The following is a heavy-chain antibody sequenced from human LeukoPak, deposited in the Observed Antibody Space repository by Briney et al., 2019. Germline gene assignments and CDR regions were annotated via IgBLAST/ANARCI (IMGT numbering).Heavy chain of an antibody. J-gene: IGHJ4*02. D-gene: IGHD1-26*01. V-gene: IGHV3-23*01. CDR2: ISGGGSA. CDR1: GFTFSSYD. CDR3: AKTFYSGSYLGFDY. Sequence: GGSLRLSCAASGFTFSSYDMSWVRQAPGKGLEWVSSISGGGSAYYADSVKGRFTISGDNSKTTLYLQMNSLRAEDTAVYYCAKTFYSGSYLGFDYWGQGTLVTVSS.